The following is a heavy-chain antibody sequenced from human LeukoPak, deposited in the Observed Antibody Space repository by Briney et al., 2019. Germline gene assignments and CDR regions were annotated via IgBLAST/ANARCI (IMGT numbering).Heavy chain of an antibody. V-gene: IGHV1-18*01. J-gene: IGHJ6*02. CDR1: GYTFTGYG. Sequence: GASVKVSCKASGYTFTGYGISWVRQAPGQGLEWMGWISAFNGNTNYAQKLQGRVTMTTDTSTSTAYMELRSLRSDDTAVYYCARDLVVVVPAARYYYYGMDVWGQGTTVTVSS. CDR3: ARDLVVVVPAARYYYYGMDV. CDR2: ISAFNGNT. D-gene: IGHD2-2*01.